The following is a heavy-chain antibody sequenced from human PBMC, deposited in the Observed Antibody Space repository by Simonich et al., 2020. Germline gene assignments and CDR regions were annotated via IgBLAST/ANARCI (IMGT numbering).Heavy chain of an antibody. J-gene: IGHJ4*02. Sequence: EVQLVESGGGLVKPGVSLRLSCAASGFTFSSYGMNWVRKSPGNELEADPSINSMSSYIHDPHSGKGRITIARDNAKNALYLQMNSLRAEDTAVYYCARKRFLEWYFDYWGQGTLVTVAS. D-gene: IGHD3-3*01. V-gene: IGHV3-21*01. CDR3: ARKRFLEWYFDY. CDR1: GFTFSSYG. CDR2: INSMSSYI.